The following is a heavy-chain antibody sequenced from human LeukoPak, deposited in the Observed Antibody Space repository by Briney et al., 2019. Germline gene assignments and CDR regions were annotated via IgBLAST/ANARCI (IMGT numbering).Heavy chain of an antibody. D-gene: IGHD5-24*01. CDR3: ARDVVEMATITSYYYYMDV. CDR1: GFTFGSYE. CDR2: ISSSGSTI. J-gene: IGHJ6*03. Sequence: PGGSLRLSCAASGFTFGSYEMNWVRQAPGKGLEWVSYISSSGSTIYYADSVKGRFTISRDNAKNSLYLQMNSLRAEDTAVYYCARDVVEMATITSYYYYMDVWGKGTTVTVSS. V-gene: IGHV3-48*03.